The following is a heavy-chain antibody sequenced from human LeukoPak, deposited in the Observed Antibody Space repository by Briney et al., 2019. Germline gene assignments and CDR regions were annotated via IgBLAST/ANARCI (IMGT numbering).Heavy chain of an antibody. D-gene: IGHD2-21*01. J-gene: IGHJ4*02. CDR1: GYSISRGYY. Sequence: SATLSLTCAVSGYSISRGYYWGWIRQPPGKGLEWIGSIYHSGSTYYNPSLKSRVTISVDTSKNQFSLKLSSVTAADTAVYYCAGSVVRNVDYWGQGTLVTVSS. V-gene: IGHV4-38-2*01. CDR2: IYHSGST. CDR3: AGSVVRNVDY.